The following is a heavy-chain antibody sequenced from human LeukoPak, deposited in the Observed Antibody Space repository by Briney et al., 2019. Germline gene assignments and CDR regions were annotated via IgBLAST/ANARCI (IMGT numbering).Heavy chain of an antibody. V-gene: IGHV1-69*04. CDR3: AREGAIRDYAFDI. CDR2: IIPILGIA. Sequence: SVKVSCKASGGTFSSYAISWVRQAPGQGLEWMGRIIPILGIANYAQKFQGRVTITADKSTSTAYMELSSLRSEDTAVYYCAREGAIRDYAFDIWGQGTIVTVSS. CDR1: GGTFSSYA. J-gene: IGHJ3*02. D-gene: IGHD1-26*01.